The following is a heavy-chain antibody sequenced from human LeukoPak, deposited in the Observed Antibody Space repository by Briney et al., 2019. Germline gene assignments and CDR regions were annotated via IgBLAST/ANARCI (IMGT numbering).Heavy chain of an antibody. Sequence: GASVKVSCKASGYTFTGYYMHWVRQAPGQGLVWMGWINPNSGGTNYAQKFQGRVTMTRDTSISTAYMELSRLRSDDTAMYYCARVTYNVNMGDFDYWGQGTLVTVSS. J-gene: IGHJ4*02. CDR3: ARVTYNVNMGDFDY. V-gene: IGHV1-2*02. CDR1: GYTFTGYY. CDR2: INPNSGGT. D-gene: IGHD5-24*01.